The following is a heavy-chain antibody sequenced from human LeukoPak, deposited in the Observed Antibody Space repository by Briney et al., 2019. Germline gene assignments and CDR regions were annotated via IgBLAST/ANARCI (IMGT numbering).Heavy chain of an antibody. CDR2: ISGTGGST. V-gene: IGHV3-23*01. Sequence: PGGSLRLSCSASGFTFSSYAMSWARQAPGKGLEWVSSISGTGGSTYYADSVKGRVTISRDNSKNTLDLYMESLTPEDTAVYYCARDYTGKYTTDYWGQGTLVTVST. J-gene: IGHJ4*02. CDR3: ARDYTGKYTTDY. D-gene: IGHD7-27*01. CDR1: GFTFSSYA.